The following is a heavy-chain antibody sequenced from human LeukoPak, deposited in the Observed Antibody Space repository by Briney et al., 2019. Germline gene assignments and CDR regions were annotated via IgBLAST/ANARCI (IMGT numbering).Heavy chain of an antibody. CDR3: ARVMGRYVTDY. Sequence: NAGGSLRLSCTASGFTFSDYYMSWIRQAPGKGLEWVSYISKTDSSTNYADSVRGRFTISRDDAKSSLYLQMNSLRAVDTAVYYCARVMGRYVTDYWGQGTLVTVSS. CDR2: ISKTDSST. V-gene: IGHV3-11*04. J-gene: IGHJ4*02. D-gene: IGHD3-16*01. CDR1: GFTFSDYY.